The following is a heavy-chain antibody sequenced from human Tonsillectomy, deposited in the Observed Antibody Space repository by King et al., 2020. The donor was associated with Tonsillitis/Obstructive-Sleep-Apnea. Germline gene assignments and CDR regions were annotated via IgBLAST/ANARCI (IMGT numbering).Heavy chain of an antibody. CDR1: GGSISSYY. V-gene: IGHV4-59*08. Sequence: VQLQESGPGLVKPSETLSLTCTVSGGSISSYYWSWIRQPPGKGLEWIGYIYYSGSTNYNPSLKRRVTISVDTSKNQFSLKLSAVTAADTAVDYCARVPTGLYFYYYMDVWGKGTTVTVSS. CDR2: IYYSGST. J-gene: IGHJ6*03. D-gene: IGHD3-9*01. CDR3: ARVPTGLYFYYYMDV.